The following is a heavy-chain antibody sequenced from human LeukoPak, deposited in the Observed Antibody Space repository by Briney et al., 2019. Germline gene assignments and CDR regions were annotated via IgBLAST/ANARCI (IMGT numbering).Heavy chain of an antibody. Sequence: SETLSLTCAVSGYSISSGYFCGWIRQPPGKGLEWIGSIYHSGTTYYNPSLKSRVTISIDTSKTHFSLKLSSVTAVDTAVYYCAREDSGSLIHFDYWGQGTLVTVSS. J-gene: IGHJ4*02. CDR3: AREDSGSLIHFDY. V-gene: IGHV4-38-2*02. CDR1: GYSISSGYF. D-gene: IGHD1-26*01. CDR2: IYHSGTT.